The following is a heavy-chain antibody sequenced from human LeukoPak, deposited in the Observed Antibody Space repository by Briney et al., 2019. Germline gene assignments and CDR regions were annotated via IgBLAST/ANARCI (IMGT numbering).Heavy chain of an antibody. CDR1: GFTFSNYN. V-gene: IGHV3-64*01. CDR2: ISSHGGST. D-gene: IGHD6-19*01. J-gene: IGHJ4*02. CDR3: AVAHISGYYDY. Sequence: GGSLRLSCAASGFTFSNYNMHWVRQAPGKGLEHVSAISSHGGSTYYANSVKGRFTISRDNSKNTLYLQMGSLGAEDMAVYYCAVAHISGYYDYWGQGTLVTVSS.